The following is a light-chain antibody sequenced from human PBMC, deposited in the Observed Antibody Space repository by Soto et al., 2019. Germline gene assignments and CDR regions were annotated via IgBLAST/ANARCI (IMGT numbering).Light chain of an antibody. V-gene: IGKV3-15*01. CDR3: QQYNNWPPMYT. CDR1: QIVSSN. J-gene: IGKJ2*01. Sequence: EIVMTQSPATLSVSQGERATLSCRASQIVSSNVAWYQQKAGQAPRLLINDASTRATGIPARFSGSGSGTEFTLTISSLQSEDFAVYYCQQYNNWPPMYTFGQGTKLEIK. CDR2: DAS.